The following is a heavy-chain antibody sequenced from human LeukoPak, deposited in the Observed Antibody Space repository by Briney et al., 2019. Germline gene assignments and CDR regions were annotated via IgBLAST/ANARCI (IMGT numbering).Heavy chain of an antibody. CDR2: IYRTGST. V-gene: IGHV4-38-2*02. Sequence: PSETLSLTCTVSGYSISNGYYWGWVRQPPGKGLEWLGSIYRTGSTYYTPSLKSRVTISVDKSKNKFSLKLGFVTAADTAVYYCARDTTGLGNYFASWGQGTLVTVSS. CDR1: GYSISNGYY. CDR3: ARDTTGLGNYFAS. D-gene: IGHD4-17*01. J-gene: IGHJ4*02.